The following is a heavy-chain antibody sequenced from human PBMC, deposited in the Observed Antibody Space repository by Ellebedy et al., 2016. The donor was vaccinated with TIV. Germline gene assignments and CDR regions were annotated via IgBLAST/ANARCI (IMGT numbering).Heavy chain of an antibody. CDR1: GGSISSYY. J-gene: IGHJ5*02. V-gene: IGHV4-59*08. D-gene: IGHD6-13*01. CDR3: ARGPPLGLKQQLDLVNWFDP. CDR2: IYYSGST. Sequence: SETLSLTCTVSGGSISSYYWSWIRQPPGKGLEWIGYIYYSGSTNYDPSLKSRVTISVDTSKNQFSLKLSSVAAADTAVYYCARGPPLGLKQQLDLVNWFDPWGQGTLVTVSS.